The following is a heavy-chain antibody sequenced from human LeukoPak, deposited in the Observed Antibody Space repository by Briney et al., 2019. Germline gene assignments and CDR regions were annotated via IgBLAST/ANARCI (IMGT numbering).Heavy chain of an antibody. J-gene: IGHJ4*02. Sequence: PGRSLRLSCAASGFTFSSYDMHWVRQAPGKGLEWVAVIWYDGSNKYYADSVKGRFTISRDNSKNTLYLQMNSLRAEDTAVYYCARDAGYCSGGSCYPGQFDYWGQGTLVTVSS. V-gene: IGHV3-33*08. CDR1: GFTFSSYD. CDR3: ARDAGYCSGGSCYPGQFDY. CDR2: IWYDGSNK. D-gene: IGHD2-15*01.